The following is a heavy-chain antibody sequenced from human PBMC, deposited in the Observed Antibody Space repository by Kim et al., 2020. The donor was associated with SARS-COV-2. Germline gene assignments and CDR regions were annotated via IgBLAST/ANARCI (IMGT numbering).Heavy chain of an antibody. V-gene: IGHV3-66*01. Sequence: SKYYAESVNGRLNISRDDSRNTVYLQMNSVRAEDTAVYFCAREPSTYFDYWGQGTLVTVSS. CDR2: SK. J-gene: IGHJ4*02. CDR3: AREPSTYFDY.